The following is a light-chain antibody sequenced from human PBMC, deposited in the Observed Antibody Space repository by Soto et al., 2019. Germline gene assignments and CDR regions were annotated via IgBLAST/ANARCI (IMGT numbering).Light chain of an antibody. Sequence: IQMTQSPSSLSASVGDRVTITCRASQGIGNYLAWYQQRPGKVPKLLIYAASTLQSGVPSRFSGTGSGTDFAPTISSLLPEDVATYYCQNLDSAAFTFGPGTKVDIK. CDR1: QGIGNY. CDR2: AAS. J-gene: IGKJ3*01. V-gene: IGKV1-27*01. CDR3: QNLDSAAFT.